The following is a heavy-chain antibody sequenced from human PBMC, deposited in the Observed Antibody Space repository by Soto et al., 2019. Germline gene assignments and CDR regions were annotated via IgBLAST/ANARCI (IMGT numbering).Heavy chain of an antibody. Sequence: TSETLSLTCTVSGGSISSGCYYWSWIRQHPGKGLEWIGYIYYSGSTYYNPSLKSRVTISVDTSKNQFSLKLSSVTAADTAVYYCARAHYGSGSYYYWGQGTLVTVSS. CDR1: GGSISSGCYY. CDR3: ARAHYGSGSYYY. J-gene: IGHJ4*02. V-gene: IGHV4-31*03. CDR2: IYYSGST. D-gene: IGHD3-10*01.